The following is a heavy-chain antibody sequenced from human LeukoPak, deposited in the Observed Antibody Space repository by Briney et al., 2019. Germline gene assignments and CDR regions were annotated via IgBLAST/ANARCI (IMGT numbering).Heavy chain of an antibody. D-gene: IGHD3-3*01. J-gene: IGHJ4*02. CDR1: GFTFSYVY. CDR2: ISGDGANI. Sequence: GGSLRLSCAASGFTFSYVYMTWIRQAPGKGLEWVSYISGDGANIFYADSVKGRFTISRDNAKNSLYLEMNSLRAEDTAVYYCARDSWSVFDYWGQGALVTVSS. CDR3: ARDSWSVFDY. V-gene: IGHV3-11*04.